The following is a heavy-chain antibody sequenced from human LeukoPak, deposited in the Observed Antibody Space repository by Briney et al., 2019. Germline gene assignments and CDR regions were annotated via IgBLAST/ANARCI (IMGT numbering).Heavy chain of an antibody. CDR2: IYYSGST. CDR3: ARCRYSSSWYPAWKKDYYYYMDV. D-gene: IGHD6-13*01. J-gene: IGHJ6*03. V-gene: IGHV4-39*07. Sequence: PSETLSLTCTVSGGSISSSSYYWGWIRQPPGKGLEWIGSIYYSGSTYYNPSLKSRVTISVDTSKNQFSLKLSSVTAADTAVYYCARCRYSSSWYPAWKKDYYYYMDVWGKGTTVTVSS. CDR1: GGSISSSSYY.